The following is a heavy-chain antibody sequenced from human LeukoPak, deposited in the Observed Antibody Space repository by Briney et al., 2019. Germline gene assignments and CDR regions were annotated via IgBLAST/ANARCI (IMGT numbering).Heavy chain of an antibody. Sequence: SETLSLTCTVSGGSISNYYWSWIRQPPGKGLEWIGYIYSSGSTSYNPSLKSRVTMSVDTSKNQLSPNLNSVTAADTAVYHRARGYSRDWGLQYFQHWGQGTLVTVSS. CDR1: GGSISNYY. V-gene: IGHV4-59*01. CDR3: ARGYSRDWGLQYFQH. J-gene: IGHJ1*01. D-gene: IGHD6-19*01. CDR2: IYSSGST.